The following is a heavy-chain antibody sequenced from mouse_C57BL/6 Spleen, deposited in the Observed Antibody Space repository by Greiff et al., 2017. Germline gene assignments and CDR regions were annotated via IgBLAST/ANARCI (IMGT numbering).Heavy chain of an antibody. CDR2: ISSGGSYT. J-gene: IGHJ2*01. V-gene: IGHV5-6*02. Sequence: DVKLVESGGDLVKPGGSLKLSCAASGFTFSSYGMSWVRQTPDKGLEWVATISSGGSYTYYPDSVKGRFTISRDNAKNTLYLQMSSLKSEDTAMYYCASLYYYGSSSVDYWGQGTTLTVSS. CDR1: GFTFSSYG. D-gene: IGHD1-1*01. CDR3: ASLYYYGSSSVDY.